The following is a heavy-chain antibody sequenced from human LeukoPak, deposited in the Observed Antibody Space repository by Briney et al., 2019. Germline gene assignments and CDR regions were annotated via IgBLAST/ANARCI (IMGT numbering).Heavy chain of an antibody. CDR1: GFTFDDYG. D-gene: IGHD1-26*01. CDR3: ARVYSGSFDY. V-gene: IGHV3-53*01. Sequence: GGSLRLSCAGFGFTFDDYGMSWVRQAPGKGLEWVSVIYSGGSTYYADSVKGRFTISRDNSKNTLYLQMNSLRAEDTAVYYCARVYSGSFDYWGQGTLVTVSS. J-gene: IGHJ4*02. CDR2: IYSGGST.